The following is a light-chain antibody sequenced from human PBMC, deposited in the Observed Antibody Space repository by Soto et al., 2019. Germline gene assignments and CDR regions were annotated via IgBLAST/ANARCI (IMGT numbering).Light chain of an antibody. CDR3: QQLNKYPST. Sequence: IQLTQSQSSLSASVGDRVTITCRASQGISSYLGWYQQKPGKAPKLLIYGASTLQSGVPSRVSGSGSGTDVTLTISSLQPEDGATYYGQQLNKYPSTFGGGTKVDIK. J-gene: IGKJ4*01. CDR1: QGISSY. V-gene: IGKV1-9*01. CDR2: GAS.